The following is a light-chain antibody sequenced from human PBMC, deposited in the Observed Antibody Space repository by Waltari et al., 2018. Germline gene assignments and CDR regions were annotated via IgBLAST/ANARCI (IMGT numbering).Light chain of an antibody. J-gene: IGLJ3*02. CDR3: SSYAGSVV. Sequence: QSALTQPASVSGSPGQSITIPCTGSSSDIGSYNVVSWYQHHPGKAPKLLIYGVNNRPSGVSNRFSGSKSGNTASLTISGLQAEDEADYYCSSYAGSVVFGGGTKLTVL. CDR1: SSDIGSYNV. CDR2: GVN. V-gene: IGLV2-23*02.